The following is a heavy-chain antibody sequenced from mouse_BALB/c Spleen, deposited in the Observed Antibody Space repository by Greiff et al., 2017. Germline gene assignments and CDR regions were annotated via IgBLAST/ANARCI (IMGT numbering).Heavy chain of an antibody. CDR1: GFAFSSYD. V-gene: IGHV5-12-1*01. CDR2: ISSGGGST. D-gene: IGHD1-1*01. Sequence: EVKLVESGGGLVKPGGSLKLSCAASGFAFSSYDMSWVRQTPEKRLEWVAYISSGGGSTYYPDTVKGRFTISRDNAKNTLYLQMSSLKSEDTAMYYCARHGPLTTVDYWGQGTTLTVSS. CDR3: ARHGPLTTVDY. J-gene: IGHJ2*01.